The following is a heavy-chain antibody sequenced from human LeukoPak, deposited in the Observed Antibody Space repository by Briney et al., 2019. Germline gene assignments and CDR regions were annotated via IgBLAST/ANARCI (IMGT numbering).Heavy chain of an antibody. CDR1: GGSFSGYY. J-gene: IGHJ4*02. V-gene: IGHV4-34*01. D-gene: IGHD2-2*01. CDR2: INHSGST. CDR3: ASGTQYQRRAFDY. Sequence: SETLSLTCAVYGGSFSGYYWSWIRQPPGKGLEWIGEINHSGSTNYNPSLKSRVTISVDTSKNQFSLKLSSVTAADTAVYYCASGTQYQRRAFDYWGQGTLVTVSS.